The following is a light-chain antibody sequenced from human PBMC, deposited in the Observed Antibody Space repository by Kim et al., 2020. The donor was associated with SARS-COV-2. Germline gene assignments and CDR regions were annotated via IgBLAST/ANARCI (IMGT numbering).Light chain of an antibody. Sequence: SYELTQPPSVSVSTGQTASITCSGDKLGDKYACWYQQKPGQSPVLVIYQDSKRPSGIPERFAGSNSGNTATLTISGTQAMDEADYYCQGWDSSTEVFGGGTKLTVL. CDR1: KLGDKY. V-gene: IGLV3-1*01. CDR2: QDS. CDR3: QGWDSSTEV. J-gene: IGLJ2*01.